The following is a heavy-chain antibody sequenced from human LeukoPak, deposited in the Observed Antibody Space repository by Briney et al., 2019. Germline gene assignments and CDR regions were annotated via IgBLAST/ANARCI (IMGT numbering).Heavy chain of an antibody. D-gene: IGHD3-16*01. Sequence: PGGSLRLSCAASGFTFSSYWMSWVRQAPGKGLEWVANMNRDGSEKNYVDSIKGRFTISRDNAANSLYLQMNSLRVEDTAVYYCARDGGIIRFGGQDVWGQGTTVIVSP. V-gene: IGHV3-7*01. CDR1: GFTFSSYW. J-gene: IGHJ6*01. CDR2: MNRDGSEK. CDR3: ARDGGIIRFGGQDV.